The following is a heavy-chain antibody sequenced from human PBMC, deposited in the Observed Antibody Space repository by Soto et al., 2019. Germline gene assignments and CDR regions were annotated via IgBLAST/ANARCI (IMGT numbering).Heavy chain of an antibody. V-gene: IGHV1-69*13. Sequence: ASVKVSCKSSGGTFSSYAISWVRQAPGQGLEWMGGIIPISGTANYAQKFQGRVTITADESTSTAYMELSSLRSEDTAVYYCARDHISSWVGFDYSGQISLVTFSS. J-gene: IGHJ4*02. CDR3: ARDHISSWVGFDY. D-gene: IGHD3-3*02. CDR1: GGTFSSYA. CDR2: IIPISGTA.